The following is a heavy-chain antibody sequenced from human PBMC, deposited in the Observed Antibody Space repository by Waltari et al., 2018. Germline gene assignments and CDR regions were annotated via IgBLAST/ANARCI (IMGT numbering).Heavy chain of an antibody. D-gene: IGHD4-17*01. CDR2: IYYNEDT. Sequence: QVQLQESGPGLLRPSETLSLTCIVSGGSMDSYFWHWVRQPPGKGLEWIGYIYYNEDTNYNPSLESRVTISGETSKNQFSLKLSSVNAAGTAVYYCAGENYGGNSRPLDSWGQGTLVTVSS. V-gene: IGHV4-59*01. J-gene: IGHJ4*02. CDR1: GGSMDSYF. CDR3: AGENYGGNSRPLDS.